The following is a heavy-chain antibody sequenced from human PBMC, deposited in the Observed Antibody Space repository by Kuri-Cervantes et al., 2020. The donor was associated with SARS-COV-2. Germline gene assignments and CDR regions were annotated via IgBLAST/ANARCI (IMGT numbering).Heavy chain of an antibody. CDR2: TSFDGSNK. V-gene: IGHV3-30*03. D-gene: IGHD2-21*01. CDR1: GFTFSSYG. Sequence: GGSLRLSCAASGFTFSSYGMHWVRQTPGEGLEWVAITSFDGSNKYYAESVKGRFTISRDNSKNTLYLQMNNMRREDTAVYFCARGRVGVQDFWGQGTLVTVSS. J-gene: IGHJ4*02. CDR3: ARGRVGVQDF.